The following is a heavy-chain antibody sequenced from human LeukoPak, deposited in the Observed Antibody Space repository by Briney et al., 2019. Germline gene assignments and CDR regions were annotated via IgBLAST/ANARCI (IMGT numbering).Heavy chain of an antibody. CDR2: INPSGGST. CDR1: GYTFTSYY. Sequence: GASVKVSCKASGYTFTSYYMHWVRQAPGQGLEWMGIINPSGGSTSYAQKFQGRVTMTTDTSTTTVYMELSSLRSEDTAVYYCARDHGQWVVRIPLDYWGQGTLVTVSS. V-gene: IGHV1-46*01. D-gene: IGHD6-19*01. CDR3: ARDHGQWVVRIPLDY. J-gene: IGHJ4*02.